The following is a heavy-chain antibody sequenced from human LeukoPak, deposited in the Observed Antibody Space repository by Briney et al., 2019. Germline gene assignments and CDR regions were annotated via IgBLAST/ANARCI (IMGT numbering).Heavy chain of an antibody. V-gene: IGHV3-23*01. Sequence: GGSLRLSCAASGFTFSSYAMSWVRQAPGKGLEWVSAISGSGGSTSYAQKFQGRVTMTRDTSTSTVYMELSSLRSEDTAVYYCARGLYSLEYWGQGTLVTVSS. J-gene: IGHJ4*02. D-gene: IGHD4-11*01. CDR3: ARGLYSLEY. CDR1: GFTFSSYA. CDR2: ISGSGGST.